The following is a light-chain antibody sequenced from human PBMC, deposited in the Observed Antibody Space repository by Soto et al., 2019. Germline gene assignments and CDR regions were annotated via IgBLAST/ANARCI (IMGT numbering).Light chain of an antibody. Sequence: EIVLTQSPGTLSLSPGERATLSCRASQSVSNYLAWYQLKPGQAPRLLIHGASTRATGIPVRFSGSGSGTEFTLTISSLQSEDFAVYYCQQYYNWRPRFGQGTKVDIK. CDR1: QSVSNY. V-gene: IGKV3-15*01. CDR3: QQYYNWRPR. J-gene: IGKJ1*01. CDR2: GAS.